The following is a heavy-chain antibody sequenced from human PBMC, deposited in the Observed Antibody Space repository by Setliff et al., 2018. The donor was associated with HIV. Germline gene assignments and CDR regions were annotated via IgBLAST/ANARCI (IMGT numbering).Heavy chain of an antibody. D-gene: IGHD3-3*01. J-gene: IGHJ4*02. CDR3: AREGIERYQYYNFWSGYYTPDY. Sequence: ASVKVSCKASGYSLTDFYIHWVRQAPGQGLEWMGWISAYNGNTNYAQKLQGRVTMTTDTSTSTAYMELRSLRSDDTAVYYCAREGIERYQYYNFWSGYYTPDYWGQGTLVTVSS. CDR1: GYSLTDFY. CDR2: ISAYNGNT. V-gene: IGHV1-18*04.